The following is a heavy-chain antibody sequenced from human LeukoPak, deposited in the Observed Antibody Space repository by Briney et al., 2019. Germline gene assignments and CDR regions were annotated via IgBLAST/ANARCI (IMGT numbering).Heavy chain of an antibody. D-gene: IGHD3-3*01. CDR2: IYYSGST. V-gene: IGHV4-31*03. Sequence: ASQTLSLTCTVSGGSISSGGYYWSWIRQHPGKGLEWIGYIYYSGSTYYNPSLKSRVTISVDTSKNQFSLKLSSVTAADTAVYYCARAILTPSGYVWYFDLWGRGTLVTVSS. J-gene: IGHJ2*01. CDR1: GGSISSGGYY. CDR3: ARAILTPSGYVWYFDL.